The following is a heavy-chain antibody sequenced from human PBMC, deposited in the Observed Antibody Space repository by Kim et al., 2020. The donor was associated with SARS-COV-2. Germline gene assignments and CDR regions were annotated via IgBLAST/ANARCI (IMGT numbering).Heavy chain of an antibody. CDR2: INSRGTTV. V-gene: IGHV3-48*03. J-gene: IGHJ6*02. CDR1: GFTFSNYQ. CDR3: ARDLTVTTFWDYGMDV. D-gene: IGHD4-17*01. Sequence: GGSLRLSCAASGFTFSNYQMNWVRQAPGKGLQWVSYINSRGTTVYYADSVKGRFTISRDNAKNSLYLQMNNLRAEDTVVYYCARDLTVTTFWDYGMDVWGQGTTVTVSS.